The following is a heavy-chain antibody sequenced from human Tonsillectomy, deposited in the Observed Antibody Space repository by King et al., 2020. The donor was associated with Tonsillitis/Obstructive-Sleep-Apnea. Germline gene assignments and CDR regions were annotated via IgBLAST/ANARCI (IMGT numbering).Heavy chain of an antibody. Sequence: QLVQSGAGLVQPGGSLRLSCAASGFTFSSYSFNWVRQAPGKGLEWVAYISSGGRTIYYADSVKGRFTISRDNGKNSLYLQMNSLRDGDTAVYYCARDTGSFHFWGQGTLVTVSS. CDR3: ARDTGSFHF. D-gene: IGHD1-26*01. V-gene: IGHV3-48*02. CDR1: GFTFSSYS. CDR2: ISSGGRTI. J-gene: IGHJ4*02.